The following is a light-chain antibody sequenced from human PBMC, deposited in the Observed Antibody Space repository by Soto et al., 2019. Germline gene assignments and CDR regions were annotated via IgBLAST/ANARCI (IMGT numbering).Light chain of an antibody. Sequence: DIQMTQSPSTLSASVGDRVTITCRASQSVSSNLAWFQHKPGKAPKLLIYDGSTLESGVPQRFSGSGSGTEFTLTISSLQTDDFSTYYCQQYHSYWTFGQGTKVDI. CDR1: QSVSSN. CDR3: QQYHSYWT. V-gene: IGKV1-5*01. CDR2: DGS. J-gene: IGKJ1*01.